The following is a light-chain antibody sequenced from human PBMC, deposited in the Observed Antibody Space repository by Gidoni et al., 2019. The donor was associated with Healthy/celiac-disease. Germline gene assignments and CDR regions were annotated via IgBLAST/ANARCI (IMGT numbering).Light chain of an antibody. J-gene: IGKJ4*01. CDR2: WAS. CDR3: QQYYSTPLT. CDR1: QSVLYSSNNKNY. V-gene: IGKV4-1*01. Sequence: DIVMTQSPDSLAVSLGERATINCKSSQSVLYSSNNKNYLAWYQQKPGQPPNLLIYWASTRESGVPARFSGSGSGTAFTLTISSLQDEDVAVYYCQQYYSTPLTFGGGTKVEIK.